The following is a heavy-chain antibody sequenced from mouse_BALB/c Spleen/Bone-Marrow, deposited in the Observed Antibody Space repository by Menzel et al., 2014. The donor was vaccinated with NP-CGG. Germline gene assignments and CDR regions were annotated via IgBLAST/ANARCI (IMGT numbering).Heavy chain of an antibody. J-gene: IGHJ2*01. D-gene: IGHD1-1*01. CDR2: ISSGGSYT. V-gene: IGHV5-6*01. Sequence: DVQLVESGGDLVKPGGSLKLSCAASGFTFSSYGMSWVRQTPDKSLEWVATISSGGSYTYYPDSVKGRFTISRDNAKNTLYLQMSSLKSEDAAIYYCSRPTAVVASGGAFDYWGQGTTLTVSS. CDR1: GFTFSSYG. CDR3: SRPTAVVASGGAFDY.